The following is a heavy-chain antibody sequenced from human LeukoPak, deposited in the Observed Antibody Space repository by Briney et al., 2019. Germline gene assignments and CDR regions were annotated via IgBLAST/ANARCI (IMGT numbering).Heavy chain of an antibody. Sequence: KPSETLSLTCAVYGGSFSGYYWSWLRQPPGKGLEWIGEINHSGSTNYNPSLKSRVTISVDTSKNQFSLKLSSVTAADTAVYYCARGPPYRCSSTSCYSDYWGQGTLVTVSS. CDR2: INHSGST. V-gene: IGHV4-34*01. J-gene: IGHJ4*02. CDR3: ARGPPYRCSSTSCYSDY. CDR1: GGSFSGYY. D-gene: IGHD2-2*01.